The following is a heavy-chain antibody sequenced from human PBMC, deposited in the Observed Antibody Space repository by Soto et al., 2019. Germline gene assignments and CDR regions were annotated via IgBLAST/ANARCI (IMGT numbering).Heavy chain of an antibody. J-gene: IGHJ6*02. CDR3: ARDYYGSGSGMDV. CDR2: IYWDDDT. Sequence: QITLKESGPTLVKPTQTLTLTCTFSGFSLTTSGVGVAWIRQPQGKALEWLALIYWDDDTRYRPSLQSRPTITKDTFKNHVVLRITDMDPVDTGPYYCARDYYGSGSGMDVWGQGTTVTVSS. V-gene: IGHV2-5*02. D-gene: IGHD3-10*01. CDR1: GFSLTTSGVG.